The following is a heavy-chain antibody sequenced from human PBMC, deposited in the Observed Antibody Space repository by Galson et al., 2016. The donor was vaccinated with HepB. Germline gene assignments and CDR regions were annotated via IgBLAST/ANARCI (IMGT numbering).Heavy chain of an antibody. J-gene: IGHJ6*03. V-gene: IGHV3-49*03. CDR3: AKAAAPDYYYYYMDV. CDR1: GFTFGEYS. Sequence: SLRLSCAASGFTFGEYSMSWFRQAPGKGLEWVGFIRSEAYGGTTEYAASVKGRFTISTDESKSIAYLQMKSLKTEDTAVYYCAKAAAPDYYYYYMDVWGKGTTVTVCS. CDR2: IRSEAYGGTT. D-gene: IGHD6-13*01.